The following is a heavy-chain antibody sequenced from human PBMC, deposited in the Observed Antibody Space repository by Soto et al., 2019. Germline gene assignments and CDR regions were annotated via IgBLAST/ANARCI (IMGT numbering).Heavy chain of an antibody. CDR2: IIPILGIA. CDR1: GGTFSSYT. V-gene: IGHV1-69*08. D-gene: IGHD3-10*01. CDR3: AREEYYYGSGAFFDY. J-gene: IGHJ4*02. Sequence: QVQLVQSGAEVKKPGSSVKVSCKASGGTFSSYTIRWVRQAPGQGLEWMGRIIPILGIANYAQKFQGRVTITADKSTSTAYMELSSLRSDDTAVYYCAREEYYYGSGAFFDYWGQGTLVTVSS.